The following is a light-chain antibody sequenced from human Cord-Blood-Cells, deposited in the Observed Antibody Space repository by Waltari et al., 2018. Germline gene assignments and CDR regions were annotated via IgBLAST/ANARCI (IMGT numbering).Light chain of an antibody. CDR1: TRDFGSYNL. CDR2: EGS. V-gene: IGLV2-23*01. J-gene: IGLJ3*02. CDR3: CSYAGSSTWV. Sequence: QSALTQPASVSGSPGHSITIACTGPTRDFGSYNLVTWYQQHPGKAPKLMIYEGSKRPSGVSNRFSGSKSGNTASLTISGLQAEDEADYYCCSYAGSSTWVFGGGTKLTVL.